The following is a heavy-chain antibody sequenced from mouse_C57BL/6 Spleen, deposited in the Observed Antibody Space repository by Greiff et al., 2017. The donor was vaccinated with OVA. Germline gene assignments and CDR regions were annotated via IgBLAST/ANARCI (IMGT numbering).Heavy chain of an antibody. J-gene: IGHJ2*01. CDR2: INPSSGYT. D-gene: IGHD1-1*02. CDR3: ARWFPDY. Sequence: QVQLQQSGAELARPGASVKMSCKASGYTFTSYTMPWVKQRPGQGLEWIGYINPSSGYTKYNQKFKDKATLTADKSSSTAYMQLSSLTSEDSAVYYCARWFPDYWGQGTTLTVSS. CDR1: GYTFTSYT. V-gene: IGHV1-4*01.